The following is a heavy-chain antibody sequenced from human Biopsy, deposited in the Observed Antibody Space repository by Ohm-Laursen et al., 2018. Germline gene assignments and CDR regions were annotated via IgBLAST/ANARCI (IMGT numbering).Heavy chain of an antibody. CDR3: VREGGYNWNYVEWFDP. CDR2: ISGTSTYI. J-gene: IGHJ5*02. D-gene: IGHD1-7*01. CDR1: GFTFSTYS. V-gene: IGHV3-21*01. Sequence: SLRLSCTAPGFTFSTYSMDWVRQAPGKGLEWVSSISGTSTYIYYADSVKGRFTISRDNAKNSVFLQMNSLRAEDTAVYYCVREGGYNWNYVEWFDPWGQGTLVTVSS.